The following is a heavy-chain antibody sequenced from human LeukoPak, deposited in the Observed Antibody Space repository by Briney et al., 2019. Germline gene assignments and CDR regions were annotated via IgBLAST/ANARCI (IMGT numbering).Heavy chain of an antibody. V-gene: IGHV1-2*02. J-gene: IGHJ4*02. D-gene: IGHD4-17*01. CDR3: ARASLDYGDSFDY. CDR1: GYTFTGYY. Sequence: ASVKVSCKASGYTFTGYYMHWGRQAPGRGREWMGWINPNSGGTNYAQKFQDRVTMTRDTSISTAYMELSSLRSEDTAVYYCARASLDYGDSFDYWGQGTLVTVSS. CDR2: INPNSGGT.